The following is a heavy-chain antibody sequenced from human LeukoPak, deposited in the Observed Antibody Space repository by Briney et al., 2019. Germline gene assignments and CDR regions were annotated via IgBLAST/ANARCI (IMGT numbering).Heavy chain of an antibody. CDR1: GFTFSDYY. CDR3: ASVRPYYYDSSGHDY. V-gene: IGHV3-11*01. D-gene: IGHD3-22*01. J-gene: IGHJ4*02. Sequence: KAGGSLRLSCAASGFTFSDYYMSWIRQAPGKGLEWVSYISSSGSTIYYADSVKGRFTISRDNAKNSLYLQMNSLRAEDTAVYHCASVRPYYYDSSGHDYWGQGTLVTVSS. CDR2: ISSSGSTI.